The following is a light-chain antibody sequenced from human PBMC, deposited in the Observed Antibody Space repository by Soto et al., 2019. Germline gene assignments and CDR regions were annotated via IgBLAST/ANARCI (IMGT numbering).Light chain of an antibody. CDR2: GAS. CDR3: QQYHLYWT. Sequence: DIPFAQSPSTPSASLGDRVTITFRASQRVATWLAWYQHQPGSAPKLLIYGASTLQSGVPSRFSGSGSGAEFTLTIDNLQPEDFATYYCQQYHLYWTFGPGTKVDI. J-gene: IGKJ1*01. V-gene: IGKV1-5*01. CDR1: QRVATW.